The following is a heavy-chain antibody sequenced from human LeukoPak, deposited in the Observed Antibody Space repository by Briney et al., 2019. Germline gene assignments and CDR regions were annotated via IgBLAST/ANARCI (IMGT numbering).Heavy chain of an antibody. D-gene: IGHD2-15*01. J-gene: IGHJ4*02. CDR3: VLGYCSGGSCYLPTGPPNLVDY. CDR1: GGSISSYY. V-gene: IGHV4-4*07. Sequence: PSETLSLTCTVSGGSISSYYWSWIRQPAGKGLKWIGRIYTSGSTNYNPSLKSRVTISVDKSKNQFSLKLSSVTAADTAVYYCVLGYCSGGSCYLPTGPPNLVDYWGQGTLVTVSS. CDR2: IYTSGST.